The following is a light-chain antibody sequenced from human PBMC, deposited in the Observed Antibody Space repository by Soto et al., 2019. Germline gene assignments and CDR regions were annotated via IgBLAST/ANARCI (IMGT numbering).Light chain of an antibody. CDR3: LQHYAWPLT. J-gene: IGKJ1*01. CDR1: QSVSGY. Sequence: EIVMTQSPGTVSVFPGETVTLSCRASQSVSGYLDWFHQKPGQAPRLVLLRIFTRAIGVPARFSGSGSETDFTLTINGLQSEDSGVYYCLQHYAWPLTFGQGTKVDIK. V-gene: IGKV3-15*01. CDR2: RIF.